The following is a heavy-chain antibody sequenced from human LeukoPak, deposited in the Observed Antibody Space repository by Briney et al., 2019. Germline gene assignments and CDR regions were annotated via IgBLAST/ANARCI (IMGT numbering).Heavy chain of an antibody. D-gene: IGHD6-19*01. J-gene: IGHJ6*03. CDR1: GYTFTSYG. CDR2: ISAYNGNT. CDR3: ARIHGSGPYNYYYYYMDV. Sequence: ASVKVACKAAGYTFTSYGISWVRQAPGQGLEWMGWISAYNGNTNYGQKIQGRVTMTTDTSTSTAYMELRSLRSDDTAVYYCARIHGSGPYNYYYYYMDVWGKGTTVTVSS. V-gene: IGHV1-18*01.